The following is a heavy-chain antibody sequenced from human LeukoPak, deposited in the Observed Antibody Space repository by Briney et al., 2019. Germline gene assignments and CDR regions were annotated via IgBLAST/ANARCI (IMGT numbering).Heavy chain of an antibody. CDR1: GFTFSSYA. CDR2: ISGSGGST. Sequence: GGSLRLSCAASGFTFSSYAMSWVRQAPGKGLEWVSAISGSGGSTYYADSVKGRFTISRDNSKNTLYLQMNSLRAGDTAVYYCAKGSGDFWSGYFDYWGQGTLVTVPS. D-gene: IGHD3-3*01. CDR3: AKGSGDFWSGYFDY. V-gene: IGHV3-23*01. J-gene: IGHJ4*02.